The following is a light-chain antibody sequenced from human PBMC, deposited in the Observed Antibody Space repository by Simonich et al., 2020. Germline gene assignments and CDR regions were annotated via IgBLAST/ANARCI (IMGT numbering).Light chain of an antibody. CDR2: DAS. J-gene: IGKJ2*01. Sequence: AIQLTQSPSSLSASVGDRVTIPCRASQGISSALAWYQQKPGKAPKLLIYDASSLESGVPSRFSGSGSGTDFTLTISSLQPEDFATYYCLQHNSYPYTFGQGTKLEIK. CDR1: QGISSA. V-gene: IGKV1-13*02. CDR3: LQHNSYPYT.